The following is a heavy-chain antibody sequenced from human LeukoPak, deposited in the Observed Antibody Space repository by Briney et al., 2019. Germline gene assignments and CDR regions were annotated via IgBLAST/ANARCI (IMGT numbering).Heavy chain of an antibody. Sequence: SETLSLTCTVSGGSISSSSYYWGWIRQPPGKGLEWIGSIYYSGSTYYNPSLKSRVTISVDTSKNQFSLKLSSVTAADTAVYYCAKARSFTVRLFDFWGQGTLVTVSS. D-gene: IGHD6-6*01. V-gene: IGHV4-39*01. CDR3: AKARSFTVRLFDF. CDR2: IYYSGST. CDR1: GGSISSSSYY. J-gene: IGHJ4*02.